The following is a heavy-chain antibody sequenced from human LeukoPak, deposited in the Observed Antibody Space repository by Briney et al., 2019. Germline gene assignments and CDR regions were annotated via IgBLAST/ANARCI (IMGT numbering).Heavy chain of an antibody. CDR1: GGSIFSSNW. CDR2: IFHSGGT. J-gene: IGHJ4*02. D-gene: IGHD3-10*01. CDR3: ARVRAYYGSGSPPDY. Sequence: SETLSLTCAVSGGSIFSSNWWSWVRQPPGKGLEWIGQIFHSGGTSYSPSLKSRVTISVDKSKNQFSLKLTSVTAADTAVYYCARVRAYYGSGSPPDYWGQGTLVTVSS. V-gene: IGHV4-4*02.